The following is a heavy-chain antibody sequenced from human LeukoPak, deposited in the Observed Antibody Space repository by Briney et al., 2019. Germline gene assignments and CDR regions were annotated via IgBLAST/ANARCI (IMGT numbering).Heavy chain of an antibody. J-gene: IGHJ4*02. CDR1: GGTFSSYA. CDR2: IVPIFGTA. D-gene: IGHD2-15*01. V-gene: IGHV1-69*05. Sequence: GASVKVSCKASGGTFSSYAISWVRQAPGQGLEWMGGIVPIFGTANYAQKFQGRVTITTDESTSTAYMELSSLRSEDTAVYYCARDSRYCSGGSCYGYWGQGTLVTVSS. CDR3: ARDSRYCSGGSCYGY.